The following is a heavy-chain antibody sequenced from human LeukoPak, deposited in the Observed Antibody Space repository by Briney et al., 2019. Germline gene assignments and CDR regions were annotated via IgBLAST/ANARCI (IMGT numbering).Heavy chain of an antibody. CDR2: IYTSGST. D-gene: IGHD5-12*01. Sequence: SETLSLTCTVSGASISSGSYYWSWIRRPAGKGLEWIGRIYTSGSTYYNPSLKSRVIISVDTSTNQFSLKLSSVTAADTAVYYCARMVRRLERLKIGGSSDYATVYYFDYWGQGTLVTVSS. CDR3: ARMVRRLERLKIGGSSDYATVYYFDY. CDR1: GASISSGSYY. V-gene: IGHV4-61*02. J-gene: IGHJ4*02.